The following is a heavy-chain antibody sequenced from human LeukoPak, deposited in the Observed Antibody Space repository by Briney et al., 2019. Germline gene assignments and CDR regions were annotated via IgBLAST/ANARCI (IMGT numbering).Heavy chain of an antibody. CDR3: ALSRTLDY. CDR1: GPTFGSYW. J-gene: IGHJ4*02. Sequence: GGSLRLSCAASGPTFGSYWVSWVRQAPGKGLKWVAKIQQEGSEKYYVDSVNGRFTISRDNAKNSLYLQMNSLRAEDTAVYYCALSRTLDYWGQGTLVTVSS. V-gene: IGHV3-7*01. D-gene: IGHD2-2*01. CDR2: IQQEGSEK.